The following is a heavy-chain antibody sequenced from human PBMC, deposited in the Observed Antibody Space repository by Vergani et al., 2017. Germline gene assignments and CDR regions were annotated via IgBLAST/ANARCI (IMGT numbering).Heavy chain of an antibody. J-gene: IGHJ6*03. D-gene: IGHD1-7*01. CDR1: GFSLNTRGVS. CDR3: VYRKTGCGTTGCFYPFYYYYYMDV. Sequence: QITLKESGPTLVKPTQTLTLTCTFSGFSLNTRGVSVAWIRQPPGKALDWLALIYWNDDQHYSPSLNNRVTITKDTSKNQVVLTMTNMDYVDTGTYYCVYRKTGCGTTGCFYPFYYYYYMDVGGKGTTVTVSS. CDR2: IYWNDDQ. V-gene: IGHV2-5*04.